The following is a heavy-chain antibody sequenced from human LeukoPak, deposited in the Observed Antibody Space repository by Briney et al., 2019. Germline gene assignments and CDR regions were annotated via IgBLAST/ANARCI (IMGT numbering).Heavy chain of an antibody. CDR3: ARTFYYDTSDAFDI. CDR1: GGTFSSYT. J-gene: IGHJ3*02. V-gene: IGHV1-2*06. D-gene: IGHD3-22*01. Sequence: ASVKVSCKASGGTFSSYTISWVRQAPGQGLEWMGQINPNSGGTNYAQKFQGRVTVTRDTSITTAYMELSKLRSDDTAVYYCARTFYYDTSDAFDIWGQGTMVTVSS. CDR2: INPNSGGT.